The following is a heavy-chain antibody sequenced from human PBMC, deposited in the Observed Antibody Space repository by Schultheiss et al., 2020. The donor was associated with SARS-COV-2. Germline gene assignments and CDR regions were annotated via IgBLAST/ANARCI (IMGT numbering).Heavy chain of an antibody. V-gene: IGHV4-61*02. D-gene: IGHD3-3*01. Sequence: SQTLSLTCTVSGGSISSSSYYWSWIRQPAGKGLEWIGRIYTSGSTNYNPSLKSRVTISVDTSKNQFSLKLSSVTAADTAVYYCARDYDFWSGYYNDQNFYYYYGMDVWGQGTTVTVSS. CDR3: ARDYDFWSGYYNDQNFYYYYGMDV. CDR1: GGSISSSSYY. CDR2: IYTSGST. J-gene: IGHJ6*02.